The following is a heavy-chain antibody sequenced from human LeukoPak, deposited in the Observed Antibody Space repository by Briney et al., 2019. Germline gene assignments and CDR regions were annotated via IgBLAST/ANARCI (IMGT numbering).Heavy chain of an antibody. CDR3: AKIVAATQPAFDY. CDR1: GFTFSNYE. J-gene: IGHJ4*02. V-gene: IGHV3-48*03. D-gene: IGHD6-25*01. CDR2: ISTSGSTF. Sequence: GGSLRLSCAASGFTFSNYEMNWVRQAPGKGLEWVSYISTSGSTFYYADSVKGRFTISRHNSKNTLYLQMNSLRAEDTAVYYCAKIVAATQPAFDYWGQGTLVTVSS.